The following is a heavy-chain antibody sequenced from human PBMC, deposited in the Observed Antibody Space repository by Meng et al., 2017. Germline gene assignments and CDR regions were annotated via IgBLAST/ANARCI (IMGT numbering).Heavy chain of an antibody. CDR3: AGDSRMTWFYL. V-gene: IGHV4-39*07. CDR1: GGSFTSSFC. D-gene: IGHD2-15*01. CDR2: FCYSGIT. Sequence: SETLSLTCTVSGGSFTSSFCWGWMRQSPGKGLEWLGSFCYSGITLYNPSFRSRVTISVDTSKNYFSLRMTSMTAADTAVYYCAGDSRMTWFYLWGQGTLVTVSS. J-gene: IGHJ5*02.